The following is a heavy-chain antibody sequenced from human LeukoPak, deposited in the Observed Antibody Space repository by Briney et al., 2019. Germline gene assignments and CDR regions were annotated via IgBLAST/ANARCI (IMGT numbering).Heavy chain of an antibody. J-gene: IGHJ3*02. D-gene: IGHD2-21*01. CDR1: GFTFSSYS. CDR2: ITSSSSYI. CDR3: ARDGPPTLIPLDI. Sequence: GGSQTLSCTVSGFTFSSYSMNWVRQAPGKGLEWVSSITSSSSYIYYGDSVKGRFTISRDNAKNSVYLQMNSLRAEDTAVYYCARDGPPTLIPLDIWGQGSTGTVSS. V-gene: IGHV3-21*01.